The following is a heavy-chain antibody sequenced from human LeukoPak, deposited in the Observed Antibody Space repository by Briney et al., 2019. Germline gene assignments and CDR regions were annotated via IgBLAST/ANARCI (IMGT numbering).Heavy chain of an antibody. CDR1: GLTFSRYW. V-gene: IGHV3-74*01. CDR2: INSDGSST. J-gene: IGHJ4*02. D-gene: IGHD2-2*01. Sequence: PGGSLRLSCAASGLTFSRYWMHWVRQAPGKGLVWVSRINSDGSSTSYADSVKGRFTISRDNAKNTLYLLMNSLRAEDTAVYYCAGRYCSSTTCYAYWGQGTLVTVSS. CDR3: AGRYCSSTTCYAY.